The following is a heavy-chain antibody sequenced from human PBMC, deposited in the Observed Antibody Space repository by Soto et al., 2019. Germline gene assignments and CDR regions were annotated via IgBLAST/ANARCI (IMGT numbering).Heavy chain of an antibody. Sequence: QVQLVQSGAEVKKPGSSVQVSCKASGGTFSSYAISWVRQAPGQGLEWMGGIIPIFGTANYAQKFQGRVTITADESTSTAYMELSSLRSEDTAVYYCAREGSGCSSTSCYSGSRGMDVWGQGTTVTVSS. D-gene: IGHD2-2*01. CDR2: IIPIFGTA. V-gene: IGHV1-69*01. CDR3: AREGSGCSSTSCYSGSRGMDV. J-gene: IGHJ6*02. CDR1: GGTFSSYA.